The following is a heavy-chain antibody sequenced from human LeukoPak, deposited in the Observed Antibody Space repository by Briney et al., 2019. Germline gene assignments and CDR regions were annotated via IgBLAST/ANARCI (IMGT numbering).Heavy chain of an antibody. CDR2: IKQDGSEK. CDR1: GFTFSSYW. Sequence: GGSLRLSCAASGFTFSSYWMSWVRQAPGKGLEWVANIKQDGSEKYYVDSVKGRFTISRDNAKNSLYLQMNSLRAEDTAVYYCARDRSSGATLAFDIWGQGTVVTVSS. CDR3: ARDRSSGATLAFDI. J-gene: IGHJ3*02. D-gene: IGHD5-12*01. V-gene: IGHV3-7*01.